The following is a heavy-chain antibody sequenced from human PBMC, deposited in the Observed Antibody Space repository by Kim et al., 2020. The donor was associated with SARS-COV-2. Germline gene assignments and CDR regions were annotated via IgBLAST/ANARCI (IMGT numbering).Heavy chain of an antibody. D-gene: IGHD3-10*01. V-gene: IGHV3-23*01. CDR2: ISGRDGNT. Sequence: GGSLRLSCAASGFTFSSYAMSWVRQAPGKGLEWVSVISGRDGNTYYADSVKGRFTISRDNSKNTLFLQMNNLRAEDTAIYYCAKGESYYFGSGSPGYCGQGALVTVSS. CDR3: AKGESYYFGSGSPGY. CDR1: GFTFSSYA. J-gene: IGHJ4*02.